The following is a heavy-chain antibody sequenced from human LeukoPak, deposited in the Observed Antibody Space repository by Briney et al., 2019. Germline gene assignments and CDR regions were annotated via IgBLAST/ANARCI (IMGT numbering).Heavy chain of an antibody. V-gene: IGHV1-2*02. Sequence: GASVTVSCKASGYTFTDYYMHWVRQAPGQGFEWMGRINSNSGGTNYAQNFQGRVTMTRDTSISTVYMELISLRSDDTAVSYCAREMNYDDYRTSDYWGQGTLVTVSS. CDR2: INSNSGGT. D-gene: IGHD4-17*01. CDR1: GYTFTDYY. J-gene: IGHJ4*02. CDR3: AREMNYDDYRTSDY.